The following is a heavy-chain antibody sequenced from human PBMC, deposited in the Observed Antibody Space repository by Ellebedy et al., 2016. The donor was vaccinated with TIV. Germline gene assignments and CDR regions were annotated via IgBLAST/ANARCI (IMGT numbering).Heavy chain of an antibody. Sequence: GESLKNSCAASGFTFSDYGMHWVRQAPGKGLEWVAFILYDGTSQFYADSVKGRFTISRDNSKSTLFLQMSSLRVEDTAVYFCAKDPLGWGQGTLVTVSS. D-gene: IGHD3-10*01. J-gene: IGHJ4*02. CDR2: ILYDGTSQ. CDR3: AKDPLG. CDR1: GFTFSDYG. V-gene: IGHV3-30*02.